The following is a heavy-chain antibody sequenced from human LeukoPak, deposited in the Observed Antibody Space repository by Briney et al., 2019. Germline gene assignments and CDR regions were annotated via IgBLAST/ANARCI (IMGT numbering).Heavy chain of an antibody. J-gene: IGHJ6*02. V-gene: IGHV4-30-4*08. D-gene: IGHD1-1*01. CDR2: IYYSGST. CDR3: ARRAGSIYYYYGMDV. CDR1: GGSFSSGSYY. Sequence: SETLSLTCTVSGGSFSSGSYYWSWIRQPPGKGLEWIGYIYYSGSTYYNPSLKSRVTISVDTSKNQFSLKLSSVTAADTAVYYCARRAGSIYYYYGMDVWGQGTTVTVSS.